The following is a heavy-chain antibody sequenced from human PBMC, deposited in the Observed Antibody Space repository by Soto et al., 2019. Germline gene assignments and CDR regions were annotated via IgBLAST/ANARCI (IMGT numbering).Heavy chain of an antibody. CDR3: ARVVAAAGNSWFDP. CDR1: RGTFSSYA. Sequence: SVKVSCKASRGTFSSYAISWVRQALGQGLEWMGGIIPIFGTANYAQKFQGRVTITADESTSTAYMELSSLRSEDTAVYYCARVVAAAGNSWFDPWGQGTLVTVSS. CDR2: IIPIFGTA. J-gene: IGHJ5*02. D-gene: IGHD6-13*01. V-gene: IGHV1-69*13.